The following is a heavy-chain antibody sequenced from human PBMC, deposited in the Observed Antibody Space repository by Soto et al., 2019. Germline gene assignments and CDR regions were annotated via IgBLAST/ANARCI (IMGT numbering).Heavy chain of an antibody. CDR1: GFTFSDYY. V-gene: IGHV3-11*06. J-gene: IGHJ3*02. CDR3: ARNKGRDIVLVKNGMTDSDAFDI. Sequence: PGGSLRLSCVASGFTFSDYYLSWIRQAPGKGLEWVSYISTSSAYIKYADSLKGRFSISRDNANNSLYLQMNSLRSEDTAVYYCARNKGRDIVLVKNGMTDSDAFDIWGQGTLVTVSS. CDR2: ISTSSAYI. D-gene: IGHD2-8*01.